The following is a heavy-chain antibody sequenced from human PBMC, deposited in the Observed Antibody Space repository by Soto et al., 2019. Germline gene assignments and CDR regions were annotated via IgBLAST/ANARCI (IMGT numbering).Heavy chain of an antibody. V-gene: IGHV3-21*01. J-gene: IGHJ4*02. CDR1: GFTFSSYS. CDR2: ISSSSSYI. CDR3: ARDKLGYCSSTSCPTDY. D-gene: IGHD2-2*01. Sequence: PGGSLRLSCAASGFTFSSYSMNWVRQAPGKGLEWVSSISSSSSYIYYADSVKGRFTISRDNAKNSLYLQMNSPRAEDTAVYYCARDKLGYCSSTSCPTDYWGQGTLVTVSS.